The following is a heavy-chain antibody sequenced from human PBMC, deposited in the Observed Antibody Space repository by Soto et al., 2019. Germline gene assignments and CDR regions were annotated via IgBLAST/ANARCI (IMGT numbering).Heavy chain of an antibody. D-gene: IGHD1-26*01. J-gene: IGHJ4*02. CDR1: GFTFSNYA. CDR2: ISGSGGST. Sequence: GGSLRLPCAGSGFTFSNYAMSCVRQAPGKGLAWVSAISGSGGSTYYADSVKGRFTISRDNSKNTLYLQMNSLRAEDTALYYCAKVPVGATGRFDYWGQGTLVTVSS. V-gene: IGHV3-23*01. CDR3: AKVPVGATGRFDY.